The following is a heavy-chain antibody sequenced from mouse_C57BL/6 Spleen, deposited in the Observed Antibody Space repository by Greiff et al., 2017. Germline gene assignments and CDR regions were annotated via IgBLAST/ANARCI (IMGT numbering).Heavy chain of an antibody. J-gene: IGHJ3*01. CDR3: ASLVAQATLAY. CDR2: IDPSDSYT. D-gene: IGHD3-2*02. Sequence: QVQLQQPGAELVMPGASVKLSCKASGYTFTSYWMHWVKQRPGQGLEWIGEIDPSDSYTNYNQKFKGKSTLTVDKSSSTAYMQLSSLTSEDSAVYYCASLVAQATLAYWGQGTLVTVSA. CDR1: GYTFTSYW. V-gene: IGHV1-69*01.